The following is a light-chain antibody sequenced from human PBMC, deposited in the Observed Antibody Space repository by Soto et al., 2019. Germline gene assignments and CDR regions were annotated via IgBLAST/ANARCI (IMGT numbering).Light chain of an antibody. CDR2: QVT. Sequence: SALTQPASVSGSPGQSITISCTGTSSDIGGYYYVSWYQRHPDKAPKLLIYQVTNRRSGVSHRFSGSKSGNTASLTISGLQAEDEADYFCTSYSSSNTFYVFGTGTKLTVL. CDR3: TSYSSSNTFYV. CDR1: SSDIGGYYY. J-gene: IGLJ1*01. V-gene: IGLV2-14*01.